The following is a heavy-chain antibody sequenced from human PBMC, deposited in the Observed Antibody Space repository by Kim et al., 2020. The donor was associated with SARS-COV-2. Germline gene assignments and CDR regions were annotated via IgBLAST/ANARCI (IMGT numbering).Heavy chain of an antibody. D-gene: IGHD6-19*01. Sequence: NTNPSLKSRVTISVAPSKNQFSLKLSSVTAADTAVYYCARDPSGWSPFDYWGQGTLVTVSS. J-gene: IGHJ4*02. CDR3: ARDPSGWSPFDY. V-gene: IGHV4-59*01.